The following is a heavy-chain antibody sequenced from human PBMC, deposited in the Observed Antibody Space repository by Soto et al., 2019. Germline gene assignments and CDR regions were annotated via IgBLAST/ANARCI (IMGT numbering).Heavy chain of an antibody. D-gene: IGHD3-22*01. CDR2: ISAYNGNT. J-gene: IGHJ6*02. CDR3: ARVWDTMIVVAYYYYGMDV. CDR1: GYACISYC. V-gene: IGHV1-18*01. Sequence: VKVAGRGVGYACISYCMRWLQQAPGQGLEWMGWISAYNGNTNYAQKLQGRVTMTTDTSTSTAYMELRSLRSDDTAVYYCARVWDTMIVVAYYYYGMDVWGQGTTVTAP.